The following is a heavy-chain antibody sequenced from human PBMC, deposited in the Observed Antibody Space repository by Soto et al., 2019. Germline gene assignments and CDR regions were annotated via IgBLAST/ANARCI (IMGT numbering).Heavy chain of an antibody. Sequence: EVQLLESGGGLVQPGGSLRLSCAASGFSLSDSAVSWVRQAPGKGLEWVSSLTVTGDSAFYSDSVKGRFTISRDSFKSTLYLQMNSLRAEDTAVYYCAKNGCSYPACYPYYCYGDVWGRGTTVTVSS. D-gene: IGHD2-15*01. CDR3: AKNGCSYPACYPYYCYGDV. V-gene: IGHV3-23*01. J-gene: IGHJ6*03. CDR1: GFSLSDSA. CDR2: LTVTGDSA.